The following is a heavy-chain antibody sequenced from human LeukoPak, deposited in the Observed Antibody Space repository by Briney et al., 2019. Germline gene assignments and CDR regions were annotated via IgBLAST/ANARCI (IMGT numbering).Heavy chain of an antibody. V-gene: IGHV4-34*01. CDR2: INHSGST. Sequence: SETLSLTCAVYGGSFSGYYWSWIRQPPGKGLEWIGEINHSGSTNYNPSLKSRVTISVDTSKNQFSLKLSSVTAADTAVYYCARGTFMVRGLFRPTLFDYWGQGTLVTVSS. D-gene: IGHD3-10*01. CDR3: ARGTFMVRGLFRPTLFDY. CDR1: GGSFSGYY. J-gene: IGHJ4*02.